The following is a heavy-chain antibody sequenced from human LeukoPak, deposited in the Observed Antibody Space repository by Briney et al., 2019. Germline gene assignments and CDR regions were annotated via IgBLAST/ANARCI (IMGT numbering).Heavy chain of an antibody. CDR2: ISSSGSTI. D-gene: IGHD3-22*01. V-gene: IGHV3-48*03. Sequence: PGGSLTLSCAASGFTFSSYEMNWVCQAPGKGLEWVSYISSSGSTIYYADSVKGRFTISRDNAKNSLYLQMNSLRAEDTAVYYCARDLATYDSSGYYYPDRIWGQRTLGSASS. CDR3: ARDLATYDSSGYYYPDRI. CDR1: GFTFSSYE. J-gene: IGHJ3*02.